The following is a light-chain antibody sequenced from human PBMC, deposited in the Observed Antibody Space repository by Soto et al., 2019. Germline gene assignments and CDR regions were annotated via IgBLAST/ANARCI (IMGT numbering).Light chain of an antibody. CDR3: QHYNAWPLT. CDR1: QSVSRY. Sequence: EIVMTQSPATLSVSPGERATLSCRASQSVSRYVAWYQQKPGQAPRLLISGASTRATGVPARFSGSGSGTEFTLTIGSLQSEDFAVYYCQHYNAWPLTFGGGTKVEIK. J-gene: IGKJ4*01. V-gene: IGKV3-15*01. CDR2: GAS.